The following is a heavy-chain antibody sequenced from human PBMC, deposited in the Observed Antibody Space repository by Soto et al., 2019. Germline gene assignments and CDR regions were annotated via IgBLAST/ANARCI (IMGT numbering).Heavy chain of an antibody. V-gene: IGHV1-69*06. J-gene: IGHJ6*02. CDR2: IIPISETT. CDR1: GGTFSSLD. Sequence: SVKVSCKACGGTFSSLDINWVRQAPGQGLEWMGGIIPISETTNYAQIFQSRVSIVADKSTSTAYMELSRLRSEDTAVYYCARALLSHSYDSGGYDSYFHAMDVWGQGTPVTVSS. D-gene: IGHD3-22*01. CDR3: ARALLSHSYDSGGYDSYFHAMDV.